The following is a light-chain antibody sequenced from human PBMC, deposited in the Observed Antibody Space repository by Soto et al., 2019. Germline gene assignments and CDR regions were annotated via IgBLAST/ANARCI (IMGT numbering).Light chain of an antibody. CDR1: QSITTY. CDR3: QQSYSTLYT. CDR2: GAS. V-gene: IGKV1-39*01. Sequence: DIQMTQSPSSLSASVGDRVTISCRASQSITTYVNWYQHKPGKAPNLLIYGASSLQSGVPSRFSGSGSGTDFTLTIISLQPEDFATYYCQQSYSTLYTFGQGTKLEIK. J-gene: IGKJ2*01.